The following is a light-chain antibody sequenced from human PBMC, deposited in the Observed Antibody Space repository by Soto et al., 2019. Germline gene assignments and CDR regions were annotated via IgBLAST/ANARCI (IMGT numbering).Light chain of an antibody. V-gene: IGLV2-11*01. CDR3: CSYAGSHTWA. Sequence: QSALTQPRSVSGSPGQSVTISCTGTNSDVGGYNYVSWYQQYPGKAPKLMISGVSERPSGVPDRFSGSKSGNTASLTISGLQAEDEADYYCCSYAGSHTWAFGGGTKLTVL. CDR1: NSDVGGYNY. J-gene: IGLJ3*02. CDR2: GVS.